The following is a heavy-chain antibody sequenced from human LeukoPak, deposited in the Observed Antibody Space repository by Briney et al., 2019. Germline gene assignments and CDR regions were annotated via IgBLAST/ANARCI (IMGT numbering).Heavy chain of an antibody. CDR2: ISSRRGNAV. CDR1: GFTCSSFA. CDR3: AKEVAGHDTGWLHAFDI. V-gene: IGHV3-48*04. Sequence: GGSLRLSCAASGFTCSSFAMNWVRQAPGKGLEWVAYISSRRGNAVYYGDSVRGRFTISRDDAKNSLDLQMDSLRVEDTAVYYCAKEVAGHDTGWLHAFDIWGHGTMMTVSS. D-gene: IGHD6-19*01. J-gene: IGHJ3*02.